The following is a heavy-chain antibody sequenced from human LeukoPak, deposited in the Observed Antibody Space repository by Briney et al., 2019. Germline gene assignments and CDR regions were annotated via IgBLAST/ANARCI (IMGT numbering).Heavy chain of an antibody. V-gene: IGHV1-69*05. CDR1: GGTFSSYA. J-gene: IGHJ1*01. CDR2: IIPIFGTA. Sequence: GASVKVSCKASGGTFSSYAISWVRQAPGQGLEWMGGIIPIFGTANYAQKFQGRVTITTDESTSTAYMELSSLRPEDTAMYYCARDSARSSSWADHWGQGTLVTVSS. D-gene: IGHD6-13*01. CDR3: ARDSARSSSWADH.